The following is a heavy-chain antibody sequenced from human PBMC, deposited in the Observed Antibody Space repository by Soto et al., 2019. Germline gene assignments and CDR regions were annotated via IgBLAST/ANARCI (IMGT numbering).Heavy chain of an antibody. Sequence: ASVKVSCKASGGTFSSYAISWVRQAPGQGLEWMGGIIPIFGTANYAQKFQGRVKITADESTSTAYMELSSLRSVGTAVYYCAIDPIGRWELTPTGMDVWGQGTTVTSP. CDR3: AIDPIGRWELTPTGMDV. CDR2: IIPIFGTA. CDR1: GGTFSSYA. V-gene: IGHV1-69*13. J-gene: IGHJ6*02. D-gene: IGHD1-26*01.